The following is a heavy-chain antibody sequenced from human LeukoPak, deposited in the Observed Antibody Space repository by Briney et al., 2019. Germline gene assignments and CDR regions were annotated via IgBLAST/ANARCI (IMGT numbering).Heavy chain of an antibody. D-gene: IGHD3-10*01. V-gene: IGHV3-53*01. J-gene: IGHJ6*02. CDR2: IYSGGST. CDR1: GFTVSSNY. CDR3: ARDLRVRGVPFRMDV. Sequence: GGSLRLSCAASGFTVSSNYMSWVRQAPGKGLEWVSVIYSGGSTYYADSVKGRFTISRDNSKNTLYLQMNSLRAEDTAVYYCARDLRVRGVPFRMDVWGQGTTVTVSS.